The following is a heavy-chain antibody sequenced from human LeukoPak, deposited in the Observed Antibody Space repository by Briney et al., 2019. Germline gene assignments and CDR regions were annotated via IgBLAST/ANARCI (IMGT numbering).Heavy chain of an antibody. Sequence: GGSLRLSCAASGFTFSSYAMHWVRQAPGKGLEWVAVISYDGSNKYYADSVKGRFTISRDNSKNTLYLQMNSLRAEDTAVYYCAREGIAAAGPFDCWGRGTLVTVSS. D-gene: IGHD6-13*01. CDR2: ISYDGSNK. CDR3: AREGIAAAGPFDC. V-gene: IGHV3-30-3*01. J-gene: IGHJ4*02. CDR1: GFTFSSYA.